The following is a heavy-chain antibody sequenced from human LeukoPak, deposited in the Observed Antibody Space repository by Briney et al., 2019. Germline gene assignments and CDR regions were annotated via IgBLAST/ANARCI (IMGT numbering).Heavy chain of an antibody. V-gene: IGHV4-30-4*07. CDR1: GGSISSGGYS. Sequence: SETLSLTCAVSGGSISSGGYSWSWIRQPPGKGLEWIGYIYYSGSTYYNPSLKSRVTISLDTSKNQFFLKLTSVTAADTAVYYCARVFDSGSQAYFYYMDVWGKGTTVTISS. J-gene: IGHJ6*03. D-gene: IGHD3-10*01. CDR3: ARVFDSGSQAYFYYMDV. CDR2: IYYSGST.